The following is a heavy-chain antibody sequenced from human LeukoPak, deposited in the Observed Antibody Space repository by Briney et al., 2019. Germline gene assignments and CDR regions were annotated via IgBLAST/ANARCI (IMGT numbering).Heavy chain of an antibody. CDR3: ARDAVPFSSSWIPGY. J-gene: IGHJ4*02. D-gene: IGHD6-13*01. V-gene: IGHV4-59*12. Sequence: SETLSLTCTVSGGSISSYYWSWVRQPPGKGLEWIGYIHNSGSTNYNPSLRSRVTISGDTSKNQFSLNVNSVTAADAAVYYCARDAVPFSSSWIPGYWGQGALVTVSS. CDR2: IHNSGST. CDR1: GGSISSYY.